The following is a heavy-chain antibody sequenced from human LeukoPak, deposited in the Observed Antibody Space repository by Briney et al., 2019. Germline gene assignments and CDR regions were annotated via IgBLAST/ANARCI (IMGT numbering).Heavy chain of an antibody. D-gene: IGHD2-15*01. CDR2: IYHSGNT. Sequence: PSETLSHTCTVSGGSIKSYYWSRFRQPPGKGLEWIGYIYHSGNTNYNPSLRSRVTISVDTSKNNFSLKLSSVTAADTALYYCARRLPDSSGGDDVFDIWGQGTMVTVSS. J-gene: IGHJ3*02. CDR3: ARRLPDSSGGDDVFDI. CDR1: GGSIKSYY. V-gene: IGHV4-59*01.